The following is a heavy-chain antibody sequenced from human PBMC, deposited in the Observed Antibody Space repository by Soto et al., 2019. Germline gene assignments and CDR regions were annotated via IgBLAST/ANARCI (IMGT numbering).Heavy chain of an antibody. V-gene: IGHV4-39*01. Sequence: XTLSLPCTVSGGSLSKSNYYWGWIRQPPGKGLEWIGIIYYSGSTSYNSSLKSRVTISVDTSKNQFSLRLRAVTAADTAVYYCASPTLGAFDIWGQGTMCTVSS. D-gene: IGHD3-16*01. CDR1: GGSLSKSNYY. J-gene: IGHJ3*02. CDR3: ASPTLGAFDI. CDR2: IYYSGST.